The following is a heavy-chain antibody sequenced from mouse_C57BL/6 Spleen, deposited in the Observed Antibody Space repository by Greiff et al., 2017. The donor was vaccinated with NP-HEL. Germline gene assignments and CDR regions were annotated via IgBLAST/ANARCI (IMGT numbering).Heavy chain of an antibody. J-gene: IGHJ2*01. D-gene: IGHD2-3*01. CDR2: ISYDGSN. CDR1: GYSITSGYY. Sequence: ESGPGLVKPSQSLSLTCSVTGYSITSGYYWNWIRQFPGNKLEWMGYISYDGSNNYNPSLKNRISITRDTSKNQFFLKLNSVTTEDTATYYCARDDGYYGFDYWGQGTTLTVSS. V-gene: IGHV3-6*01. CDR3: ARDDGYYGFDY.